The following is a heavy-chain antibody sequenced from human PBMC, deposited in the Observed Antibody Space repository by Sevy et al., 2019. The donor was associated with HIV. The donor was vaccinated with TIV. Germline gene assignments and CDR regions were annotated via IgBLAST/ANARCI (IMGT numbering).Heavy chain of an antibody. Sequence: GGSLRLSCAASGFTFSSYAMSWVRLAPEKGLEWVSAIRGSGGSTYYADSVKGRFTISRDNSKNTLYLQMNSLRAEDTAVYYCAKGLYAFDIWGQGTMVTVSS. CDR1: GFTFSSYA. CDR2: IRGSGGST. V-gene: IGHV3-23*01. J-gene: IGHJ3*02. CDR3: AKGLYAFDI.